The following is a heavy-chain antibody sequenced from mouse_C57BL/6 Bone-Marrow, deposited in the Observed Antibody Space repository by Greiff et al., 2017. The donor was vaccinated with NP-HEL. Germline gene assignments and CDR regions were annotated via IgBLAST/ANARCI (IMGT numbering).Heavy chain of an antibody. CDR2: IRSKSSNYAT. CDR1: GFTFNTYA. CDR3: VREGGLLYWFAY. Sequence: EVQGVESGGGLVQPKGSLKLSCAASGFTFNTYAMHWVRQAPGKGLEWVARIRSKSSNYATYYADSVKDRFTISRDDSQSMLYLQMNNLKTEDTAMYYCVREGGLLYWFAYWGQGTLVTVSA. D-gene: IGHD2-1*01. V-gene: IGHV10-3*01. J-gene: IGHJ3*01.